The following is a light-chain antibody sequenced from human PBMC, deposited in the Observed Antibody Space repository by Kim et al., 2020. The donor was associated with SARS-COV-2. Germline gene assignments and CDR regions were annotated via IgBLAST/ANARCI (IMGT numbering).Light chain of an antibody. Sequence: LSLVGRATLPCRASQSVSSSYLAWYQQKPGQAPRLLIYGASSRATGIPDRFSGSGPGTDFTLTISRLEPEDFAVYYCQQYGSSPRSFGQGTKLEI. CDR3: QQYGSSPRS. CDR1: QSVSSSY. J-gene: IGKJ2*03. CDR2: GAS. V-gene: IGKV3-20*01.